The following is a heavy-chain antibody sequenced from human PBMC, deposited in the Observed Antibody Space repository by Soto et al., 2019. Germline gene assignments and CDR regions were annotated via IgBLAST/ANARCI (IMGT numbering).Heavy chain of an antibody. CDR3: ARVLSHYDYIWGSYRLSSFDY. D-gene: IGHD3-16*02. V-gene: IGHV4-59*01. Sequence: SETLSLTCTVSGGSISSYYWSWIRQPPGKGLEWIGYIYYSGSTNYNPSLKSRVTVSVDTSKNQFSLKLSSVTAADTAVYYCARVLSHYDYIWGSYRLSSFDYWGQGTLVTVSS. CDR1: GGSISSYY. J-gene: IGHJ4*02. CDR2: IYYSGST.